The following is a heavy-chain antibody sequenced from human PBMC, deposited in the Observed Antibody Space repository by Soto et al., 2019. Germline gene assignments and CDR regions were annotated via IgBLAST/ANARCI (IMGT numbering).Heavy chain of an antibody. CDR1: GFPFTSYG. J-gene: IGHJ4*02. V-gene: IGHV3-30*03. CDR2: ISYDGSDK. Sequence: QVQLVESGGGVVQPGRSLRLSCAASGFPFTSYGMHWVREGPDKGLEWVAIISYDGSDKYYADSVKGRFTISRDNSNNTLYLQMISLRPEDTALYYCVGGQYYFDYRGQGTLVTVSS. D-gene: IGHD3-10*01. CDR3: VGGQYYFDY.